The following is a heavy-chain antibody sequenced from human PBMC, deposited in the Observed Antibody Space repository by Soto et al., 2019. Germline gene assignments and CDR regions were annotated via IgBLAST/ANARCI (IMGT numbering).Heavy chain of an antibody. CDR3: ARVSPYSSSWSPRDY. V-gene: IGHV4-34*01. CDR1: GGSFSGYY. J-gene: IGHJ4*02. Sequence: PSETLSLTCAVYGGSFSGYYWSWIRQPPGKGLEWIGEINHSGSTNYNPSLKSRVTISVDTSKNQFSLKLSSVTAADTAVYYCARVSPYSSSWSPRDYWGQGTLVTVSS. CDR2: INHSGST. D-gene: IGHD6-13*01.